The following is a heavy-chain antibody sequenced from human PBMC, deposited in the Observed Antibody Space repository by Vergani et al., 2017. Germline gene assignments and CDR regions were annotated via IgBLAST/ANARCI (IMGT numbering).Heavy chain of an antibody. Sequence: QVQLQQWGAGLLKPSETLSLTCAVYGGSFSGYYWSWIRQPPGKGLEWIGEINHSGSTNYNPSLKSRVTISVATSKNQFSLKLSSVTAADTAVYYCARYSQQDNWFDPWGQGTLVTVSS. D-gene: IGHD2-21*01. CDR1: GGSFSGYY. V-gene: IGHV4-34*01. CDR3: ARYSQQDNWFDP. CDR2: INHSGST. J-gene: IGHJ5*02.